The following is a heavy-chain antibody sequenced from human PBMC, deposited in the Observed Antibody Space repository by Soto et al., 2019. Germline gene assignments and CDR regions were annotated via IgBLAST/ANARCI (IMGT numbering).Heavy chain of an antibody. Sequence: GGSLRLSCAAAGFSVTSNYMSWVRQAPGKGLEWVAVFYTGGATYYAASAKGRFTISTDKSKNTLYLQMNSLRVEDTAVYYCATSPRDFYFDSWGQGTLVTVSS. CDR2: FYTGGAT. V-gene: IGHV3-53*01. CDR3: ATSPRDFYFDS. J-gene: IGHJ4*02. D-gene: IGHD3-3*01. CDR1: GFSVTSNY.